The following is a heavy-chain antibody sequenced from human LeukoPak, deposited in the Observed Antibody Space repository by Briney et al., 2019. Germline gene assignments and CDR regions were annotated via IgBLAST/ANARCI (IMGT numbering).Heavy chain of an antibody. CDR1: GFTFSDYY. V-gene: IGHV3-11*06. CDR3: ARGGDILTGYYDPLDY. D-gene: IGHD3-9*01. J-gene: IGHJ4*02. Sequence: GGSLRLSCAASGFTFSDYYMSWIRQAPGKGLEWVSYISSSSSYTNYADSVKGRFPISRDNAKNSLYLQMNSLRAEDTAVYYCARGGDILTGYYDPLDYWGQGTLVTVSS. CDR2: ISSSSSYT.